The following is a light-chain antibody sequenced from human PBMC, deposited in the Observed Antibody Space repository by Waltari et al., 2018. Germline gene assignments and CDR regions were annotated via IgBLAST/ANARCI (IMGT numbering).Light chain of an antibody. CDR2: ATS. CDR1: QRVASNY. Sequence: VVLTQSPDTLSLSPGERATLSCRASQRVASNYLAWYQQKPGQAPRLLIDATSTRATGTPDRFSGSGSGTDFILTISRLEPEDFAVYFCQQYGTSHWTFGQGTRVEFK. J-gene: IGKJ1*01. CDR3: QQYGTSHWT. V-gene: IGKV3-20*01.